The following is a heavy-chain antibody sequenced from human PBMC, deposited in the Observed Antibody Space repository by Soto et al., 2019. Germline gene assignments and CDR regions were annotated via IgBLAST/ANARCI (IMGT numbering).Heavy chain of an antibody. V-gene: IGHV1-2*04. CDR1: GYTFTGYY. Sequence: ASVKVSCKASGYTFTGYYMHWVRQAPGQGLEWMGWINPNSGGTNYAQKFQGWVTMTGDTSMSKAYLKLSSVTAADTAVYYCARHSSYGDYDYDYWGQGTLVTVSS. D-gene: IGHD4-17*01. J-gene: IGHJ4*02. CDR2: INPNSGGT. CDR3: ARHSSYGDYDYDY.